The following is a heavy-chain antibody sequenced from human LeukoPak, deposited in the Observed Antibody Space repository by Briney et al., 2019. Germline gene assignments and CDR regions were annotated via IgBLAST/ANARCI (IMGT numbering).Heavy chain of an antibody. D-gene: IGHD2-15*01. CDR2: VTSSSRTI. Sequence: GGSLRLSCAASGFTFSSYSMNWVRQAPGKGPEWTAYVTSSSRTIYYADSVKGRFTISRDNAKSSLYLQLDSLRAEDTAVYYCARDLIGGNAYDYWGQGALVTVSS. CDR1: GFTFSSYS. V-gene: IGHV3-48*01. J-gene: IGHJ4*02. CDR3: ARDLIGGNAYDY.